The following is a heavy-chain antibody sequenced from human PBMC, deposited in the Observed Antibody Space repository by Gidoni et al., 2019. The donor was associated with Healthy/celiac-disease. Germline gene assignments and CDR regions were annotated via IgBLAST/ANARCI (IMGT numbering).Heavy chain of an antibody. CDR1: GFPFSSYA. CDR3: ARDWRPLFYYFDY. J-gene: IGHJ4*02. D-gene: IGHD3-3*01. V-gene: IGHV3-30-3*01. Sequence: QVQLVESGGGVVQPGRSLRLSCAASGFPFSSYAMHWVRQAPGKVLEWVAVISYDGSNKYYADSVKGRFTISRDNSKNTLYLQMNSLRAEDTAVYYCARDWRPLFYYFDYWGQGTLVTVSS. CDR2: ISYDGSNK.